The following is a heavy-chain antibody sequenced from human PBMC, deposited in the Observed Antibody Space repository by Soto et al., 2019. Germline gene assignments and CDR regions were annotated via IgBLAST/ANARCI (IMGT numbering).Heavy chain of an antibody. Sequence: SETLSLTCAVYGGSFSGYYWSWIRQPPGKGLEWIGEINHSGSTNYNPSLKSRVTISVDTSKNQFSLKLSSVTAADTAVYYRASAVGIDVVVVPAAIGVWGQGTTVTVSS. D-gene: IGHD2-2*01. J-gene: IGHJ6*02. V-gene: IGHV4-34*01. CDR3: ASAVGIDVVVVPAAIGV. CDR2: INHSGST. CDR1: GGSFSGYY.